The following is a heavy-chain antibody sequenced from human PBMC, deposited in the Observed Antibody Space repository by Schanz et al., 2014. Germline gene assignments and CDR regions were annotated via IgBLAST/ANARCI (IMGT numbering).Heavy chain of an antibody. CDR1: GGTFSSFG. Sequence: VQLEQSGAEVKKPGSSVKVSCKASGGTFSSFGINWVRQAPGQGLEWMGWISAYNGHTDYAQKLQGRVTLTTDTSTSTADMELRNLRSDDTAVYYCARAKRFGDMDVWGQGTTVTVSS. CDR2: ISAYNGHT. J-gene: IGHJ6*02. V-gene: IGHV1-18*01. D-gene: IGHD3-10*01. CDR3: ARAKRFGDMDV.